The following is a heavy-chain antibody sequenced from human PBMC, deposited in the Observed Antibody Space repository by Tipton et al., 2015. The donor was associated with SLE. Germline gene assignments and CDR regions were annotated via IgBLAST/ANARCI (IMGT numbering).Heavy chain of an antibody. V-gene: IGHV3-49*04. CDR2: IRSTPFGGTT. CDR1: GVRFGENA. D-gene: IGHD3-16*01. J-gene: IGHJ4*02. CDR3: AREDGYGPYGGDLDY. Sequence: RSLRLSCTSSGVRFGENAINWVRQAPGKGLEWVGLIRSTPFGGTTEYAASVKGRFSISRDDSKGIAYLQMNSLKTDDTAVYYCAREDGYGPYGGDLDYWGQGTMVSVSS.